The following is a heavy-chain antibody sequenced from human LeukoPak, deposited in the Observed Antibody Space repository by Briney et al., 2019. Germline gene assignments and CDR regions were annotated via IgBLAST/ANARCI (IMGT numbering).Heavy chain of an antibody. V-gene: IGHV3-30*02. J-gene: IGHJ4*02. CDR3: AKDVPTAYFDY. D-gene: IGHD1-1*01. CDR1: GFTFSNYG. Sequence: GGSLGLSCAASGFTFSNYGLHWVRQAPGKGLEWVAFIRSDGNIKYYADSVKGRFTISRDNSKNTLHLQMNSLRAEDTAVYYCAKDVPTAYFDYWGQGTLVTASS. CDR2: IRSDGNIK.